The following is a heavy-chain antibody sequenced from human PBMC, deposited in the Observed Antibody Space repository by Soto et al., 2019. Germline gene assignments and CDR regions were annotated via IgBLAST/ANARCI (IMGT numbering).Heavy chain of an antibody. Sequence: QVQLVQSGAEVKKPGSSVKVSCTASGGPFSRYAINWVRPAPGPGLEWMGVITPMFGAPHYAQHFQGRSTITADKSTTRACIELSSLTSGDAAAYFCARVFTGRWLDPWGQGTRVNVPS. CDR1: GGPFSRYA. CDR2: ITPMFGAP. V-gene: IGHV1-69*06. CDR3: ARVFTGRWLDP. D-gene: IGHD3-10*02. J-gene: IGHJ5*02.